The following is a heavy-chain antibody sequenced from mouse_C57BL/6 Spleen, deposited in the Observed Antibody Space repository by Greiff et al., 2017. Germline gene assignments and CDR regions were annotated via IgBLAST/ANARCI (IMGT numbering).Heavy chain of an antibody. CDR1: GYSITSGYY. CDR3: AREDDGYDDY. CDR2: ISYDGSN. D-gene: IGHD2-3*01. V-gene: IGHV3-6*01. Sequence: VQLKESGPGLVKPSQSLSLTCSVTGYSITSGYYWNWIRQFPGNKLEWMGYISYDGSNNYNPSLKNRISITRDTSKNQFFLKLNSVTTEDTATYYCAREDDGYDDYWGQGTTLTVSS. J-gene: IGHJ2*01.